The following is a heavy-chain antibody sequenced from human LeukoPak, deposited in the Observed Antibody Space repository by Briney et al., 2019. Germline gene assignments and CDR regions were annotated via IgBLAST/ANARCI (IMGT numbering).Heavy chain of an antibody. CDR1: GFIVSNSY. J-gene: IGHJ4*02. V-gene: IGHV3-7*01. D-gene: IGHD4-23*01. CDR2: IKQDGSEK. Sequence: PGGSLSLSCAASGFIVSNSYMSWVRQAPGKGLEWVANIKQDGSEKNYVDSVKGRFIISRDNAKNSLYLQMNSLRAEDTAVYYCARALYGGNSNFNYWGQGTLVTVSS. CDR3: ARALYGGNSNFNY.